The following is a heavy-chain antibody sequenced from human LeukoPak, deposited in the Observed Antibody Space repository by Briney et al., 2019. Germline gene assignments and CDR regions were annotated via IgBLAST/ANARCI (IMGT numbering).Heavy chain of an antibody. D-gene: IGHD4-17*01. Sequence: GESLRISCKGSGYSFTTYWIGWVRQMPGKGLEWMGIIYPGDSDTRYRPSFQGQVTISVDKSISTAYLQWSSLKASDTGMYYCARRRYGDYNDWFDSWRQGTPVTVSS. CDR2: IYPGDSDT. J-gene: IGHJ5*01. CDR1: GYSFTTYW. CDR3: ARRRYGDYNDWFDS. V-gene: IGHV5-51*01.